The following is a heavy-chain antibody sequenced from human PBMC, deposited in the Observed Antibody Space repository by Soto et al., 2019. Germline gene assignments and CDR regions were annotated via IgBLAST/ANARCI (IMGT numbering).Heavy chain of an antibody. V-gene: IGHV3-30-3*01. D-gene: IGHD2-2*02. CDR2: ISYDGSNK. CDR3: AREKFKYCSSTSCYTPLFDY. CDR1: GFTFSSYA. J-gene: IGHJ4*02. Sequence: QVQLVESGGGGVQPGRSLRLSCAASGFTFSSYAMHWVRQAPGKGLEWVAVISYDGSNKYYADSVKGRFTISRDNSKNTLYLQMNSLRAEDTAVYYCAREKFKYCSSTSCYTPLFDYWGQGTLVTVSS.